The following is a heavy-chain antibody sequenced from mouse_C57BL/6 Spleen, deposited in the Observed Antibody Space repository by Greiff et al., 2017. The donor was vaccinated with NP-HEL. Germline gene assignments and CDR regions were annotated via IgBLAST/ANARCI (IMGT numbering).Heavy chain of an antibody. CDR1: GYTFTSYW. CDR3: ARSPLNY. Sequence: QVQLKQPGAELVMPGASVKLSCKASGYTFTSYWMHWVKQRPGPGLEWIGEIDPSDSYTNYNQKFKGKSTLTVDKSSSTAYMQLSSLTSEDSAVYYCARSPLNYWGQGTTLTVSS. CDR2: IDPSDSYT. J-gene: IGHJ2*01. V-gene: IGHV1-69*01. D-gene: IGHD6-1*01.